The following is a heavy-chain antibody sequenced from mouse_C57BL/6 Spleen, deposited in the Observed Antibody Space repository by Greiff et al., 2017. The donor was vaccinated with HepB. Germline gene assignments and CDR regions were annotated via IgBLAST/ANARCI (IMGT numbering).Heavy chain of an antibody. D-gene: IGHD2-4*01. CDR2: ISSGSSTI. Sequence: EVKLVESGGGLVKPGGSLKLSCAASGFTFSDYGMHWVRQAPEKGLEWVAYISSGSSTIYYADTVKGRFTISRDNAKNTLFLQMTSLRSEDTAMYYCARGYYDYDGDWYFDVWGTGTTVTVSS. V-gene: IGHV5-17*01. J-gene: IGHJ1*03. CDR3: ARGYYDYDGDWYFDV. CDR1: GFTFSDYG.